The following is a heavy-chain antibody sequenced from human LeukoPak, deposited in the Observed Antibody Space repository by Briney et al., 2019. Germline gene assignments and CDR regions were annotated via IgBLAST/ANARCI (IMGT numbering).Heavy chain of an antibody. CDR1: GYTFTGYY. V-gene: IGHV1-2*02. CDR3: ARDPYSAYYYDSSGQSYFDY. CDR2: INPNSGGT. D-gene: IGHD3-22*01. J-gene: IGHJ4*02. Sequence: GASVKVSCKASGYTFTGYYMHWVRQAPGQGLEWMGWINPNSGGTNYAQKFQGRVTMTRDTSISTAYMELSRLRSDDAAVYYCARDPYSAYYYDSSGQSYFDYWGQGTLVTVSS.